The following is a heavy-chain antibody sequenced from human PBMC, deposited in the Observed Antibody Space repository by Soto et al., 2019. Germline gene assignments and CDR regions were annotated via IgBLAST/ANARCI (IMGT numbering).Heavy chain of an antibody. Sequence: QVQLVQSGAEVKKPGSSVKVSCKASGGTFSSYAITWVRQAPGQGLEWMGGIIPIFGTANYAQKFQGRVTSTADESTSTAYMELSSLRSEDTDVYYCARDRGPSSGYYPYWFDPWGQGTLVTVSS. CDR1: GGTFSSYA. V-gene: IGHV1-69*12. D-gene: IGHD3-22*01. J-gene: IGHJ5*02. CDR2: IIPIFGTA. CDR3: ARDRGPSSGYYPYWFDP.